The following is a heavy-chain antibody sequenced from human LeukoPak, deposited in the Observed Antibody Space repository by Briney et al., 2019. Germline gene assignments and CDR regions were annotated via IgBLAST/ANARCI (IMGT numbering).Heavy chain of an antibody. CDR2: ISAYNGNT. D-gene: IGHD6-13*01. Sequence: GESLKISCKGSGYSFTSYWIGWVRQAPGQGLEWMGWISAYNGNTNYAQKLQGRVTMTTDTSTSTAYMELRSLRSDDTAVYYCARDIDSSSWNYYYYYGMDVWGQGTTVTVSS. V-gene: IGHV1-18*04. J-gene: IGHJ6*02. CDR1: GYSFTSYW. CDR3: ARDIDSSSWNYYYYYGMDV.